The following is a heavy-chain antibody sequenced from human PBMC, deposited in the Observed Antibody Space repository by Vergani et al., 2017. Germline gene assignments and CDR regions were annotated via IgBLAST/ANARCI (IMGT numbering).Heavy chain of an antibody. D-gene: IGHD4-17*01. CDR2: IYYSGST. J-gene: IGHJ3*02. CDR3: ARGRGLDRRDAFDI. Sequence: QVQLQESGPGLVKPSQTLSLTCTVSGGSISSGGYYWSWIRQHPGKGLEWIGYIYYSGSTYYNPSLKSRVTISVDTSKNQFSLKRGSVTAADTAVYYCARGRGLDRRDAFDIWGQGTMVTVSS. CDR1: GGSISSGGYY. V-gene: IGHV4-31*03.